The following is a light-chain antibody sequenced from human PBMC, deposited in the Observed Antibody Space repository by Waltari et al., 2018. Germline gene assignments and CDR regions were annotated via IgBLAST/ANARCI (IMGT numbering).Light chain of an antibody. CDR2: DVT. V-gene: IGLV2-11*01. CDR3: CSFAAGDAYV. Sequence: QSALTQPRSVSGSPGQSVPIPCTGTRSAVGGYNHVSWYQQHPGKPPKLMIYDVTERPSGVPDRFSGSKSGNTASLTVSGLQAEDEADYYCCSFAAGDAYVFGTGTKVSVL. J-gene: IGLJ1*01. CDR1: RSAVGGYNH.